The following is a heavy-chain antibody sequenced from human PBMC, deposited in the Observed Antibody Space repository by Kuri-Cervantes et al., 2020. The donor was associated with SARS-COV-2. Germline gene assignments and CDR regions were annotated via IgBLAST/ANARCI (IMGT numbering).Heavy chain of an antibody. CDR1: GGSISSYY. Sequence: ESLKTSCTVSGGSISSYYWGWLRQPPGKGLEWIGYIYYSGSTNYNPSLKSRVTISVDTSKNQFTLKLSSVTAADTAVYYCARGESLIGYWGQGTLVTVSS. V-gene: IGHV4-59*01. CDR3: ARGESLIGY. CDR2: IYYSGST. J-gene: IGHJ4*02.